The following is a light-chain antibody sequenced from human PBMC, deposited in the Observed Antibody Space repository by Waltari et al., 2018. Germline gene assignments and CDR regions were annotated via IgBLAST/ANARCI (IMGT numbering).Light chain of an antibody. CDR2: GAS. Sequence: EIVLTQSPGTLALSPGERATLSCRAMQRVSRALAWYQQKPGQAPRLLIYGASSRATGIPDRCSGSGSWTDFRLTISRLEPEDFAVYYCQHYVRLPATFGQGTKVEIK. CDR1: QRVSRA. V-gene: IGKV3-20*01. CDR3: QHYVRLPAT. J-gene: IGKJ1*01.